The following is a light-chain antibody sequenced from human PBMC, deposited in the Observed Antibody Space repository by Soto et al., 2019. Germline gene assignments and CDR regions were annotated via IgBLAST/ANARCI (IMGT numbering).Light chain of an antibody. CDR1: SSDVGNYNR. CDR3: SSYTSSSTFV. CDR2: EVS. Sequence: QSVLTQPPSVSGSPGQSVTISCTGTSSDVGNYNRVSWYQQPPGTAPKLMIYEVSNRPSGVPDRFSGSKSDNTASLTISGLQAEDEADYYCSSYTSSSTFVFGGGTQLTVL. J-gene: IGLJ2*01. V-gene: IGLV2-18*02.